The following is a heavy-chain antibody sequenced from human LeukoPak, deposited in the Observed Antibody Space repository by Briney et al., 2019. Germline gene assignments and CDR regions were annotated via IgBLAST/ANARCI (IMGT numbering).Heavy chain of an antibody. Sequence: SETLSLTCSVSGESIGSSGYYWSWIRQLPGKSLEWIGFIYYSGTTYYNPSLKSRVTISVDTSKNHFSLKLSSVTAADTAVYYCARDDTSMVKYYWGQGTLVTVSS. V-gene: IGHV4-31*03. J-gene: IGHJ4*02. CDR3: ARDDTSMVKYY. CDR2: IYYSGTT. D-gene: IGHD5-18*01. CDR1: GESIGSSGYY.